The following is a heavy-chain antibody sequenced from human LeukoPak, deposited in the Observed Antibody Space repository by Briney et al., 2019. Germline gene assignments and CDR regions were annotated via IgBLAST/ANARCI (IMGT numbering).Heavy chain of an antibody. Sequence: GGSLRLSCAASGFTVSSNYMSWVRQAPGKGLEWVSVIYSGGSTYYADSVKGRFTISRDNSKNTLYLQMNSLRAEDTAVYYCARGYYYDSSGYYYYETYFDYWGQGTLVTVSS. D-gene: IGHD3-22*01. CDR1: GFTVSSNY. V-gene: IGHV3-53*01. CDR2: IYSGGST. CDR3: ARGYYYDSSGYYYYETYFDY. J-gene: IGHJ4*02.